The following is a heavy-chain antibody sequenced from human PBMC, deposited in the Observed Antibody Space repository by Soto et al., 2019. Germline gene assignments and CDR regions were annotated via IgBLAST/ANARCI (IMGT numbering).Heavy chain of an antibody. J-gene: IGHJ6*02. V-gene: IGHV3-30-3*01. CDR2: ISYDGSNK. Sequence: GGSLRLSCAASGFTFSSYAMHWVRQAPGKGLEWVAVISYDGSNKYYADSVKGRFTISRDNSKNTLYLQMNSLRAEDTAVYYCAGQDTAMMIYYYYGMGVWGQGTTVTVSS. CDR3: AGQDTAMMIYYYYGMGV. CDR1: GFTFSSYA. D-gene: IGHD5-18*01.